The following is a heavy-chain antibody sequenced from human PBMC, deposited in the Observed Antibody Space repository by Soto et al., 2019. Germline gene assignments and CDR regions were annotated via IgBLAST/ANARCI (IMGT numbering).Heavy chain of an antibody. D-gene: IGHD3-22*01. Sequence: GGSLRLSCAASGFTFSSYAMSWVRQAPGKGLEWVSAISGSGGSTYYADSVKGRLTISRDNSKNTLYLQMNSLRAEDTAVYYCAKDPLYYYDSSDRGPFDYWGQGTLVTVSS. V-gene: IGHV3-23*01. CDR1: GFTFSSYA. J-gene: IGHJ4*02. CDR3: AKDPLYYYDSSDRGPFDY. CDR2: ISGSGGST.